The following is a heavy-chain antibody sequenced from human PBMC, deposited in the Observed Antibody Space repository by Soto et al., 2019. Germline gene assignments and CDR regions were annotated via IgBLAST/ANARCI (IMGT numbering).Heavy chain of an antibody. CDR1: GWSFSGYY. V-gene: IGHV4-34*01. Sequence: QVQLQQWGAGLLKPSETLSLTCAVYGWSFSGYYWSWIRQPPGKGLEWIGEINHSGSTNYNPSLKSRVTISEDTSKNQFSLKLSSVTAADTAVYYCARVGYYGWGVWGQGTTVTVSS. D-gene: IGHD3-10*01. J-gene: IGHJ6*02. CDR2: INHSGST. CDR3: ARVGYYGWGV.